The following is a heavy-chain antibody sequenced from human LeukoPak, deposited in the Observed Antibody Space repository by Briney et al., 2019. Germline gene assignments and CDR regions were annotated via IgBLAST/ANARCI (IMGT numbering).Heavy chain of an antibody. CDR2: IGAGGTFT. J-gene: IGHJ4*02. CDR3: AKGLDYTTYGYYFDY. Sequence: GGSLRLSCTASGFTFSSYAMNWVRQAPGKGLEWVSGIGAGGTFTYYADSVKGRFTVSRDNSRNTLYLQMNSLRADDTAVYYCAKGLDYTTYGYYFDYWGQGTLVTVSS. V-gene: IGHV3-23*01. D-gene: IGHD4-11*01. CDR1: GFTFSSYA.